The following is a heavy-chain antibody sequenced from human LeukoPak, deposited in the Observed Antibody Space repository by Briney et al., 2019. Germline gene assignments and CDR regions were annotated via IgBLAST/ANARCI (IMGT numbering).Heavy chain of an antibody. Sequence: GGSLRLSCAASGFTFSSYGMHWVRQAPGKGLEWVAVIWYDGSNKYYADSVKGRFTISRDNSKNTLYLQMNSLRAEDTAVYYCAREIAAAGSYYFDYWGQGTLVTVSS. CDR2: IWYDGSNK. D-gene: IGHD6-13*01. CDR3: AREIAAAGSYYFDY. V-gene: IGHV3-33*01. CDR1: GFTFSSYG. J-gene: IGHJ4*02.